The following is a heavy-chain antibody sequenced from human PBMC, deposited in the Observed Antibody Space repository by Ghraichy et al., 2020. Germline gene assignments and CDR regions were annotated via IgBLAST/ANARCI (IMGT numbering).Heavy chain of an antibody. CDR3: ARASARYERIAAAGPDY. Sequence: GGSLRLSCAASGFTFSSYAMHWVRQAPGKGLEWVAVISYDGSNKYYADSVKGRFTISRDNSKNTLYLQMNSLRAEDTAVYYCARASARYERIAAAGPDYWGQGTLVTVSS. CDR2: ISYDGSNK. D-gene: IGHD6-13*01. V-gene: IGHV3-30-3*01. J-gene: IGHJ4*02. CDR1: GFTFSSYA.